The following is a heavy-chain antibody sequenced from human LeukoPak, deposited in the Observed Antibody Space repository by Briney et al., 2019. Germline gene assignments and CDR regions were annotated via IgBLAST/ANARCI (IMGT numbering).Heavy chain of an antibody. Sequence: GGSLRLSCAASGFTFSTYWMTWVRQAPGKGLEWVANIKTDGSQTYYLDSMKGRFTISRDNAKNFLSLQLGSLRADDTGVYYCARASMGGRDYHLDSWGQGTLVTVSS. D-gene: IGHD4/OR15-4a*01. CDR1: GFTFSTYW. CDR2: IKTDGSQT. V-gene: IGHV3-7*01. CDR3: ARASMGGRDYHLDS. J-gene: IGHJ4*02.